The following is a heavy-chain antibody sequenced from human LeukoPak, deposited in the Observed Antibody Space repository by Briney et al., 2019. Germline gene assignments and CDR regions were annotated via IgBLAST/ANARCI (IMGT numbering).Heavy chain of an antibody. CDR2: ISADGART. D-gene: IGHD2-21*01. Sequence: GGSLRLSCAASGFTFGTYTMSWVRQVPGQGLEWVAGISADGARTYYAGSVQGRFTISRDNANNMLNLQLSALSADDAAVYYCAKDRGGLPHPIWFDSWGQGTMVAVSS. CDR1: GFTFGTYT. CDR3: AKDRGGLPHPIWFDS. J-gene: IGHJ5*01. V-gene: IGHV3-23*01.